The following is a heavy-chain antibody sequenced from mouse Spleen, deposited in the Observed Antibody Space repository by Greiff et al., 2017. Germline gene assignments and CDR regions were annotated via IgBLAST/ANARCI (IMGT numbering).Heavy chain of an antibody. V-gene: IGHV5-17*01. D-gene: IGHD1-1*01. Sequence: EVKVEESGGGLVKPGGSLKLSCAASGFTFSDYGMHWVRQAPEKGLEWVAYISSGSSTIYYADTVKGRFTISRDNAKNTLFLQMTSLRSEDTAMYYCARILYGSSLYYAMDYWGQGTSVTVSS. CDR3: ARILYGSSLYYAMDY. CDR2: ISSGSSTI. J-gene: IGHJ4*01. CDR1: GFTFSDYG.